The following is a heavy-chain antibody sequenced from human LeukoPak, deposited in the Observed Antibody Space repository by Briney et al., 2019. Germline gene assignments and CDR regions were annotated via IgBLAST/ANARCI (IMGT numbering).Heavy chain of an antibody. V-gene: IGHV3-30*18. CDR3: AKDRWFGELLPKQTHFDY. CDR2: ISYDGSNK. Sequence: GGSLRLSCAASGFTFSSYGMHWVRQAPGKGLEWVAVISYDGSNKYYADSVKGRFTISRDNSKNTLYLQMNSLRAEDTAVYYCAKDRWFGELLPKQTHFDYWGQGTLVTVSS. D-gene: IGHD3-10*01. J-gene: IGHJ4*02. CDR1: GFTFSSYG.